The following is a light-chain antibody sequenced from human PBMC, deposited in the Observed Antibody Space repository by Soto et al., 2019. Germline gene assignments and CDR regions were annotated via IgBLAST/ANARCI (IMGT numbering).Light chain of an antibody. CDR1: QSVSSSY. CDR3: QQYGSSPPT. Sequence: VFTQSPGTLSLSPGERATLSCRASQSVSSSYLAWYQQKPGQAPRLLIYGASSRATGIPDRFSGSGSGTDFTLTISRLEPEDFAVYYCQQYGSSPPTFGQGTKV. V-gene: IGKV3-20*01. J-gene: IGKJ1*01. CDR2: GAS.